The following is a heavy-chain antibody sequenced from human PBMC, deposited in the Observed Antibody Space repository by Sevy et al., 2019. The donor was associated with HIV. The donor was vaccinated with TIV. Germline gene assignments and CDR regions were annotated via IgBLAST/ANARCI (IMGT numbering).Heavy chain of an antibody. CDR2: IYYSGST. V-gene: IGHV4-31*03. D-gene: IGHD3-16*01. CDR3: ARGGDGYYSDY. J-gene: IGHJ4*02. CDR1: GGSISSGGYY. Sequence: SETLSLTCTVSGGSISSGGYYWSWIRQHPGKGLEWIGYIYYSGSTYYNPSLKSRVTISVDTSKNQFPLKLSSVTAADTAVYYCARGGDGYYSDYWGQGTLVTVSS.